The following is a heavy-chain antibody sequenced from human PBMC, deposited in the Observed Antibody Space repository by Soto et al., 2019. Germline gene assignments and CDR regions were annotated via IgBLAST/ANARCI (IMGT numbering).Heavy chain of an antibody. CDR1: GFTFGSYA. CDR3: AKGGSSGCFDY. V-gene: IGHV3-23*01. CDR2: ISGSGVST. J-gene: IGHJ4*02. Sequence: GGSLKLSCAASGFTFGSYAMSWARQAPGKGLEWVSAISGSGVSTYYADSVKGRFTISRDNSKNTLYLQMNSLRAEDTAVYYCAKGGSSGCFDYWGQGTLVTVSS. D-gene: IGHD6-19*01.